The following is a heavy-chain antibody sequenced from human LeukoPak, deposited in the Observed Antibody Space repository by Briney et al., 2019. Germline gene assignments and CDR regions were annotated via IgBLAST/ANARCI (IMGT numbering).Heavy chain of an antibody. CDR3: VRDSPRVRGWFDP. Sequence: PGGSLRLSCAASKYTFRDYYMSWVRQAPGKGLEWIAYISSNGRTIYYADSVRGRFTISRDNDKSSMYLLMNSLRVDDTAVYYCVRDSPRVRGWFDPSGQGTLVTVSS. CDR2: ISSNGRTI. V-gene: IGHV3-11*01. D-gene: IGHD3-10*01. J-gene: IGHJ5*02. CDR1: KYTFRDYY.